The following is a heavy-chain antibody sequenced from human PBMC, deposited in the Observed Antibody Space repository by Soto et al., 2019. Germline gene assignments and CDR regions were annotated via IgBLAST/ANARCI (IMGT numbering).Heavy chain of an antibody. Sequence: ASVKVSCKASGYTFTSYAMHWVRQAPGQRLEWMGWINAGNGNTKYSQKFQGRVTITRDTSASTAYMELSSLRSEDTAVYYCAGDVGGAGNRANYYYYGMDVWGQGTTVTVSS. J-gene: IGHJ6*02. CDR3: AGDVGGAGNRANYYYYGMDV. D-gene: IGHD6-19*01. CDR1: GYTFTSYA. CDR2: INAGNGNT. V-gene: IGHV1-3*01.